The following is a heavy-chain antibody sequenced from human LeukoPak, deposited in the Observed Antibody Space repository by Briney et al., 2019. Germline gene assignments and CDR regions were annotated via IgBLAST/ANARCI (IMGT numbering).Heavy chain of an antibody. V-gene: IGHV3-7*01. CDR3: AREKAVAFDY. CDR2: IKQDGSEK. Sequence: GGSPRLSCAASGFTISSNWMTWVRQAPGKGLEWVANIKQDGSEKYYVDSVKGRFTISRDNAKNSLYLQMNSLRAEDTAVYYCAREKAVAFDYLGQGTLVTVSS. CDR1: GFTISSNW. J-gene: IGHJ4*02. D-gene: IGHD6-19*01.